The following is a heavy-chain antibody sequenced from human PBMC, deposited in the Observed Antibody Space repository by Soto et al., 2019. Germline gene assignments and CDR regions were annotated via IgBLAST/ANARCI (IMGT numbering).Heavy chain of an antibody. D-gene: IGHD6-6*01. Sequence: SETLSLTCTVSGGSLSDYYWTWIRQPPGKGLEWIGYIHYSGSTNYNPSLKSRVTISVDTSKNQFSLKLRSVAAADTAMYHCARGGVAARKGRWFDPWGQGAPVTVSS. CDR1: GGSLSDYY. V-gene: IGHV4-59*01. CDR2: IHYSGST. J-gene: IGHJ5*02. CDR3: ARGGVAARKGRWFDP.